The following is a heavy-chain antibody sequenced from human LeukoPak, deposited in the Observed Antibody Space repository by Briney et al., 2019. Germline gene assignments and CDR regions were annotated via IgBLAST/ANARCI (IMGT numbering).Heavy chain of an antibody. D-gene: IGHD4-23*01. V-gene: IGHV4-59*12. Sequence: SETLSLTCTVSGGSISSYYWSWIRQPPGKGLEWIGYIYYSGSTNYNPSLKSRVTISVDTSKNQFSLKLSSVTAADTAVYYCARDTVVTPRFDYWGQGTLVTVSS. J-gene: IGHJ4*02. CDR3: ARDTVVTPRFDY. CDR2: IYYSGST. CDR1: GGSISSYY.